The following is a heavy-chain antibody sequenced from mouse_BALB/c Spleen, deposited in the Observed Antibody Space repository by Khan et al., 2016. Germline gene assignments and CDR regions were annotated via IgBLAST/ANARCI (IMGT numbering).Heavy chain of an antibody. CDR1: GYSITSDYA. CDR2: ISYSGST. Sequence: EVQLQESGPGLVKPSQSLSLTCTVTGYSITSDYAWNWIRQFPGNKLEWMGYISYSGSTSYNPSLKSRISITRDTSKNQFFLQLNSVTTEDTATYYCARSEDPYSYVEYIDDWGQGATLTAAS. D-gene: IGHD3-3*01. V-gene: IGHV3-2*02. J-gene: IGHJ2*01. CDR3: ARSEDPYSYVEYIDD.